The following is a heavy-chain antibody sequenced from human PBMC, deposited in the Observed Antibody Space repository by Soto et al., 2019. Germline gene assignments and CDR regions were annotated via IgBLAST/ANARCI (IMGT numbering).Heavy chain of an antibody. V-gene: IGHV1-69*06. CDR2: IIPIFGTR. J-gene: IGHJ5*02. CDR1: GGTFSKYA. D-gene: IGHD3-22*01. Sequence: QVQLVQSGTEVKKPGASVKVSCKVSGGTFSKYAISWVRQAPGQGLEGMGAIIPIFGTRNFAQEFQGRVTLTADKLTNTAYMELSSLRSEDTAVXXXXXEDYNESSNYYPGXXDPWGQGTQVXVSX. CDR3: XXEDYNESSNYYPGXXDP.